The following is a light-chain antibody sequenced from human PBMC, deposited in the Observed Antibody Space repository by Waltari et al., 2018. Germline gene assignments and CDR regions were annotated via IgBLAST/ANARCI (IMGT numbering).Light chain of an antibody. V-gene: IGKV1-27*01. CDR2: AAS. Sequence: DIQLTQSPSSLSASVGDRVTITCRASQDSNNHLAWDQRKPGKLPQLLIYAASTLHSGVPTRFSGSRSGTEFTLTISSLQPEDFAKYYCQKYNDVPQPLGGGTKVEIK. CDR3: QKYNDVPQP. J-gene: IGKJ4*01. CDR1: QDSNNH.